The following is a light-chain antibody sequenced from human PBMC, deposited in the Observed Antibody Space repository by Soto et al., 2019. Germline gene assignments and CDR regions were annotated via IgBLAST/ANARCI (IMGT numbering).Light chain of an antibody. CDR2: VNSDGRH. CDR3: QTWGTGPAV. CDR1: SGHSDYG. Sequence: QSVLTQSPSASASLGASVKLTCTLDSGHSDYGIAWHQQQPEKGPRFLMRVNSDGRHTKGDGIPDRFSGSSTGSERYLTISSLQSEDEADYYCQTWGTGPAVFGGGTKLTVL. V-gene: IGLV4-69*01. J-gene: IGLJ2*01.